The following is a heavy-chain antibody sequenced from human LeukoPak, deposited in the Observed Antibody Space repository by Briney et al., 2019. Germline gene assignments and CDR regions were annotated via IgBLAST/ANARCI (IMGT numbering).Heavy chain of an antibody. CDR1: GFTFSSYG. CDR3: ARERDYYDSSGYYDS. D-gene: IGHD3-22*01. Sequence: GGSLRLSCAASGFTFSSYGMHWVRQAPGKGLEWVAVIWYDGSNKYYADSVKGRFTISRDNSKNTLYLQMNSLRAEDTAVYYCARERDYYDSSGYYDSWGQGTLVTVSS. V-gene: IGHV3-33*01. J-gene: IGHJ4*02. CDR2: IWYDGSNK.